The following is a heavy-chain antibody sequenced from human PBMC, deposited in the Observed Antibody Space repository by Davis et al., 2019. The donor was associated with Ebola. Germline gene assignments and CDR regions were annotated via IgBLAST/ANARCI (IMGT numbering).Heavy chain of an antibody. D-gene: IGHD5-12*01. Sequence: GESLKISCAASGFPFSSSWMSWVRQAPGKGLELVANIKQDGSEKDYVDSVKGRFTVSRANAKNSLYLQMNILRAEDTAVYYCVSGDGRGSSYDMDVWGQGTTVTVSS. V-gene: IGHV3-7*01. CDR2: IKQDGSEK. J-gene: IGHJ6*02. CDR3: VSGDGRGSSYDMDV. CDR1: GFPFSSSW.